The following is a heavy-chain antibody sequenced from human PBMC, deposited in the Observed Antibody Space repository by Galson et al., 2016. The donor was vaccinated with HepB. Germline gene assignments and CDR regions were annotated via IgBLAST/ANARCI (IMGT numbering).Heavy chain of an antibody. Sequence: SLRLSCAASGFSFDDYTMHWVRQAPGKGLEWVSGISWNSGNMAYADSVEGRYTISRDNAKNSLYLQMNSLRPEDTALYYCAKAPQWRSARFDPWGQGTLVTVSS. CDR1: GFSFDDYT. CDR3: AKAPQWRSARFDP. J-gene: IGHJ5*02. V-gene: IGHV3-9*01. D-gene: IGHD6-6*01. CDR2: ISWNSGNM.